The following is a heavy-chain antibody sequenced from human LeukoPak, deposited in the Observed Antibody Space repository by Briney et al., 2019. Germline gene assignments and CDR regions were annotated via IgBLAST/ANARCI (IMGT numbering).Heavy chain of an antibody. CDR1: GGSISSYY. D-gene: IGHD4-17*01. CDR3: ASYRDDYGDYGLDY. Sequence: SETLSLTCNVSGGSISSYYWSWIRQPPGKGLEWIGYIYYSGSTNYNPSLKSRVTISVDTSKNQFSLKLSSVTAADTAVYYCASYRDDYGDYGLDYWGQGTLVTVSS. V-gene: IGHV4-59*01. CDR2: IYYSGST. J-gene: IGHJ4*02.